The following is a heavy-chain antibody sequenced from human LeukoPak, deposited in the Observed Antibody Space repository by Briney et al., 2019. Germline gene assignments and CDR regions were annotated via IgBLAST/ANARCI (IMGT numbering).Heavy chain of an antibody. CDR2: IYYSGST. D-gene: IGHD3-3*01. CDR3: TRVRSADFWSGSYYFDY. V-gene: IGHV4-30-4*08. CDR1: GGSISSGDYY. J-gene: IGHJ4*02. Sequence: SETLSLTCTVSGGSISSGDYYWSWICQPPGKGLEWIGYIYYSGSTYYNPSLKSRVTISVDTSKNQFSLKLSSVTAADTAVYYCTRVRSADFWSGSYYFDYWGQGTLVTVSS.